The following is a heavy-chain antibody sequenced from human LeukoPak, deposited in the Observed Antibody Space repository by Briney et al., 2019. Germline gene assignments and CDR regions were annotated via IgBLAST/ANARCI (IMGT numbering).Heavy chain of an antibody. J-gene: IGHJ4*02. Sequence: ASVKVSCKASGYTFSSYGISWVRQAPGQGLEWMGWISAYNGNTNYAQKLQGRVTMTTDTSTSTAYMELRSLRSDDTAVYYCARDQYYYDSSGYYSDYWGQGTLVTVFS. CDR1: GYTFSSYG. CDR2: ISAYNGNT. CDR3: ARDQYYYDSSGYYSDY. V-gene: IGHV1-18*01. D-gene: IGHD3-22*01.